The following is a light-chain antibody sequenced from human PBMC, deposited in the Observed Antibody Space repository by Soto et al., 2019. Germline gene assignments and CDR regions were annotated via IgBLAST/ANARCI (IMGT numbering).Light chain of an antibody. V-gene: IGKV1-39*01. Sequence: DIQMPQSPSSLSASVGDRVTITCRASQSLSSYLNWYQQKPGKAPKLLIYAASSLQSGVPSRFSGSGSGTDFTLTISSLQPEDFATYYCQQSYSTPLTFGPGTKVDI. J-gene: IGKJ3*01. CDR2: AAS. CDR3: QQSYSTPLT. CDR1: QSLSSY.